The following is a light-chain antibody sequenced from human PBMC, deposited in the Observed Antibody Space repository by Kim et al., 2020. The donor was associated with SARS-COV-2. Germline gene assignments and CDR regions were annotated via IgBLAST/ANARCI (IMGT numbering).Light chain of an antibody. Sequence: QTATLTCTGNNNNVGNQGAAWLQQHQGHPPKLLSYRNNNRPSGISERFSASRSGDTASLTITGLQPEDKTDYYCSAWDSSLNVWVFGGGTQLTVL. CDR2: RNN. CDR3: SAWDSSLNVWV. V-gene: IGLV10-54*04. CDR1: NNNVGNQG. J-gene: IGLJ3*02.